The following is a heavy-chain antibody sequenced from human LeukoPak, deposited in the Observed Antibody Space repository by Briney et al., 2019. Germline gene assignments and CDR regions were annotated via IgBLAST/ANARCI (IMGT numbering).Heavy chain of an antibody. CDR1: GGSFSGYY. V-gene: IGHV4-34*01. Sequence: SETLSLTCAVYGGSFSGYYWSWIRQPPGKGLEWIGEINHSGSTNYNPSLKSRVTISVDTSKNQFSLKLSSVTAADTAVYYCARAQWFEYYFDYWGQGTLVTVSS. D-gene: IGHD3-10*01. CDR2: INHSGST. J-gene: IGHJ4*02. CDR3: ARAQWFEYYFDY.